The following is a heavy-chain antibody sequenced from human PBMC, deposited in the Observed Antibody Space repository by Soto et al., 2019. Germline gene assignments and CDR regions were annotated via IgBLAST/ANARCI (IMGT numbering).Heavy chain of an antibody. V-gene: IGHV4-30-4*01. Sequence: SETLSLTCSVSGASIASGSYYWSWVRQPPGKGLEWIGYIPSRGRPFYNPSLTSRGTISADSSKNQLSLQLTSVTAADTAVYYCVRDQYSGYDFALWGQGNLVPSPQ. J-gene: IGHJ5*02. CDR3: VRDQYSGYDFAL. D-gene: IGHD5-12*01. CDR1: GASIASGSYY. CDR2: IPSRGRP.